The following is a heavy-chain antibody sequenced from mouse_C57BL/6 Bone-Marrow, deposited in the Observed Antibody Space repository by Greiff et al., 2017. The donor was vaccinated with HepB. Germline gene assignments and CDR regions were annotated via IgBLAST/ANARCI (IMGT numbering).Heavy chain of an antibody. D-gene: IGHD1-1*01. CDR2: ISDGGSYT. CDR1: GFTFSSYA. V-gene: IGHV5-4*03. CDR3: ARGPTVVAWDAMDY. J-gene: IGHJ4*01. Sequence: EVKVVESGGGLVKPGGSLKLSCAASGFTFSSYAMSWVRQTPEKRLEWVATISDGGSYTYYPDNVKGRFTISRDNAKKNLYLQMSHLKSEDTAMYYCARGPTVVAWDAMDYWGQGTSVTVSS.